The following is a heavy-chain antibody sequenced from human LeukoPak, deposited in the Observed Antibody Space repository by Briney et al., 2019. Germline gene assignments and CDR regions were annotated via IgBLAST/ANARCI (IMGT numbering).Heavy chain of an antibody. J-gene: IGHJ4*02. Sequence: GGSLRLSCGASGFTLRSNWMTWVRQAPGRGLEWVASINQDGSVKYYVDSVKGPFTISRDNARNSLSLQMNSLGVEDTAVYFCARWGQTSGYYYVDNWGQGTLVTVSS. CDR3: ARWGQTSGYYYVDN. CDR1: GFTLRSNW. D-gene: IGHD5-12*01. V-gene: IGHV3-7*01. CDR2: INQDGSVK.